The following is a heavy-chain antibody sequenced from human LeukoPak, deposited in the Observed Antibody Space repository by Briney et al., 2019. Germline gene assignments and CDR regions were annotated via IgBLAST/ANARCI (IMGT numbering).Heavy chain of an antibody. CDR2: INHSGST. D-gene: IGHD5-18*01. Sequence: SETLSLTCAVYGGSFSGYYWSWIRQPPGKGLEWIGEINHSGSTNYNPSLKSRVTISVDTSKNQFSLKLSSVTAADTAVYYCVELDTAMVIDYWGQGTLVTVSS. CDR3: VELDTAMVIDY. J-gene: IGHJ4*02. V-gene: IGHV4-34*01. CDR1: GGSFSGYY.